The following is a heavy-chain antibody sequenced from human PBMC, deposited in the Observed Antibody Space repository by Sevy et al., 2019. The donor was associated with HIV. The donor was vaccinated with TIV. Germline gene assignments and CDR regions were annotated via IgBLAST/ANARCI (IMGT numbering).Heavy chain of an antibody. V-gene: IGHV3-7*01. Sequence: GGSLRLSCAASGFTFSPYWMTWVRQAPGKGLEWVANIRPDGSDKYYVDSVKDRFTISRDNAKNSLYLQMNSLRADDTARYYCAGGVGLDCWGQGALVTVSS. CDR2: IRPDGSDK. J-gene: IGHJ4*02. D-gene: IGHD1-26*01. CDR3: AGGVGLDC. CDR1: GFTFSPYW.